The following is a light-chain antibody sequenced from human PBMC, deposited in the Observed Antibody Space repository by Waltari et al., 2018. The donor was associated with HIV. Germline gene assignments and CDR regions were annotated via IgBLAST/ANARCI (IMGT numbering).Light chain of an antibody. Sequence: IVLTQSPGTLSLSPGERVRLSCRASQTITRNYFAWFQQNPGQAPRLLIYGPSNRATGIPDRFRGSGSGTDVTLTISRLEPEDFAVYYCHQYGERSYTFGQGTKLEIK. CDR1: QTITRNY. V-gene: IGKV3-20*01. CDR2: GPS. CDR3: HQYGERSYT. J-gene: IGKJ2*01.